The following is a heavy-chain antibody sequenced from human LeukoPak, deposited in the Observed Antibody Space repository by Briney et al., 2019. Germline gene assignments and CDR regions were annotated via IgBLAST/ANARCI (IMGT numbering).Heavy chain of an antibody. J-gene: IGHJ6*02. V-gene: IGHV1-24*01. Sequence: ASVKVSCKVSGYTLTELSMHWVRQAPGKGLEWMGGFDPEDGETIYAQKFQGRVAMTEDTSTDTAYMELNSLRSDDTAVYYCATDPGETVPAAKGPRGDYCYGMDVWGQGTTVTVSS. D-gene: IGHD2-2*01. CDR3: ATDPGETVPAAKGPRGDYCYGMDV. CDR2: FDPEDGET. CDR1: GYTLTELS.